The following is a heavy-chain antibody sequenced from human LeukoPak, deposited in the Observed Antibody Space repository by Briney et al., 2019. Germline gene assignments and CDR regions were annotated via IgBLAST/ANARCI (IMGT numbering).Heavy chain of an antibody. V-gene: IGHV3-9*01. D-gene: IGHD6-19*01. CDR3: ATSAVAGTRRDY. CDR1: GFTFDDYG. Sequence: GGSLRLSCAASGFTFDDYGMHWVRQAPGKGLEWVSGISWNSGSIGYADSVKGRFTISRDNAKNSLYLQMNSLSAEDTALYYCATSAVAGTRRDYWGQGTLVTVSS. J-gene: IGHJ4*02. CDR2: ISWNSGSI.